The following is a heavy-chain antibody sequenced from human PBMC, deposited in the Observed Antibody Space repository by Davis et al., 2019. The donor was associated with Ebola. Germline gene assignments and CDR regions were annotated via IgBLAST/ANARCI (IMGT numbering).Heavy chain of an antibody. D-gene: IGHD4-17*01. V-gene: IGHV4-34*01. CDR2: INHSGST. CDR3: ARGPRLRPMDY. CDR1: GGSFSGYY. Sequence: PSETLSLTCAVYGGSFSGYYWSWIRQPPGKGLEWIGEINHSGSTNYNPSLKSRVTISVDTSKNQFSLKLSSVTAADTAVYYCARGPRLRPMDYWGQGTLVTVSS. J-gene: IGHJ4*02.